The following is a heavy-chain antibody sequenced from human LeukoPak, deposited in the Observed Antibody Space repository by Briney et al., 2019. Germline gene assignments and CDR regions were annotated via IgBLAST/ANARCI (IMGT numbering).Heavy chain of an antibody. CDR2: IYYSGST. CDR1: GGSISSYY. V-gene: IGHV4-59*01. D-gene: IGHD5-24*01. J-gene: IGHJ3*02. CDR3: AREGGGDGYNKDDDAFDI. Sequence: PSETLSLTCTVSGGSISSYYWSWIRQPPGKRLEWIGYIYYSGSTNYNPSLKSRVTISVDTSKNQFSLKLSSVTAADTAVYYCAREGGGDGYNKDDDAFDIWGQGTMVTVSS.